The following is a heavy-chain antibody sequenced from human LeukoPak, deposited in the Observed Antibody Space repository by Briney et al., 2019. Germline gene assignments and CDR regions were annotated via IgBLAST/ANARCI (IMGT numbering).Heavy chain of an antibody. D-gene: IGHD3-10*01. V-gene: IGHV4-61*02. CDR1: GGSISSGSYY. Sequence: PSQTLSLTCTVSGGSISSGSYYWSWTRQPAGRGLEWIGRIDTSGSTHNSPSLKTRCTVTQHTAKHTLTLTVRAAPAAASRTDQNPSLKIRVTLSVDTSKKQFPPKLSSVTGADTAVYYCAREKDIVVVPAADGYDAFDIWGQGTVVTVSS. CDR3: PSLKIRVTLSVDTSKKQFPPKLSSVTGADTAVYYCAREKDIVVVPAADGYDAFDI. J-gene: IGHJ3*02. CDR2: IDTSGST.